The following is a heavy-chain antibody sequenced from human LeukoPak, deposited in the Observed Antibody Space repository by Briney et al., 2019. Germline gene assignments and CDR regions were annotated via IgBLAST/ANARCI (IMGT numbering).Heavy chain of an antibody. CDR2: ISGSGGST. V-gene: IGHV3-23*01. CDR3: AKGYCSSTSCYARFQH. CDR1: GFTFSSYA. Sequence: GGSLRLSCAASGFTFSSYAMSWVRQAPGKGLEWVSAISGSGGSTYYADSVKGRFTIPRDNSKNTLYLQMNSLRAEDTAVYYCAKGYCSSTSCYARFQHWGQGTLVTVSS. D-gene: IGHD2-2*01. J-gene: IGHJ1*01.